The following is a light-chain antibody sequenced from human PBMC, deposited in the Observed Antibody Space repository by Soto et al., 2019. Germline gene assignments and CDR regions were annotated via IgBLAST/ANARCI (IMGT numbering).Light chain of an antibody. J-gene: IGKJ4*01. CDR2: DAS. CDR3: QQYGSSPLT. CDR1: QSISSW. V-gene: IGKV1-5*01. Sequence: IQMTQSPSTLSASVGDRVTITCRASQSISSWLAWYQQKPGKAPKLLIYDASSLESGVPSRFSGSGSGTEFTLTISRLEPEDFAVYYCQQYGSSPLTFGGGTKVDI.